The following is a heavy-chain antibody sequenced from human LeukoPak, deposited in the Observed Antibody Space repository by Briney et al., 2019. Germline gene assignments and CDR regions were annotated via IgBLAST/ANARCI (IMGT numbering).Heavy chain of an antibody. CDR1: GGSFSGYY. J-gene: IGHJ5*02. CDR3: ARVHSRTYYNWFDP. D-gene: IGHD3-10*01. V-gene: IGHV4-34*01. Sequence: SETLSLTCAVYGGSFSGYYWSWIRQPPGKGLEWIGEINHSGSTNYNPSLKSRVTISVDTSKNQFSLKLSSVTAADTAVYYCARVHSRTYYNWFDPWGQGTLVTVSS. CDR2: INHSGST.